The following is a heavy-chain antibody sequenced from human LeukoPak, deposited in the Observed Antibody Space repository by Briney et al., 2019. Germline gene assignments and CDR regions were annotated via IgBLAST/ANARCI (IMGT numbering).Heavy chain of an antibody. J-gene: IGHJ4*02. D-gene: IGHD3-10*01. V-gene: IGHV4-59*01. CDR2: VYYNGRT. CDR1: VGSINDYY. Sequence: SATLSLTCTVSVGSINDYYWSWIRQPPGKGLQWIGYVYYNGRTNYNPSLKSRVTISVDTSKKQFSLKLSSVTAADTAVYYCARTTGTYTFDYWGQGTLVTVSS. CDR3: ARTTGTYTFDY.